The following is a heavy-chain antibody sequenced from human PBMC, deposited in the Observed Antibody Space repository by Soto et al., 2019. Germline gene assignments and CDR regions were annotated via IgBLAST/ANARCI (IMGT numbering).Heavy chain of an antibody. CDR1: GGTFSSYA. V-gene: IGHV1-69*13. Sequence: ASVKVSCKASGGTFSSYAISWVRQAPGQGLEWMGGIIPIFGTANYAQKFQGRVTITADESTSTAYMELSSLRSEDTAVYYCARDRHYYGSGKPLNYFDYWGQGTLVTVS. CDR2: IIPIFGTA. CDR3: ARDRHYYGSGKPLNYFDY. J-gene: IGHJ4*02. D-gene: IGHD3-10*01.